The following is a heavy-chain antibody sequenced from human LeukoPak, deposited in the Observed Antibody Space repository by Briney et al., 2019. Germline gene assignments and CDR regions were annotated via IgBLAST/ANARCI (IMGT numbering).Heavy chain of an antibody. V-gene: IGHV3-7*04. Sequence: QTGGSLRLSCVASGFPFSSYWMTWVRQAPGKGLEWVANIKQDGSKKSYVDSVKGRFTISRDNAKNSLYLQMNSLRAEDTAIYYCTRVGYIDEGIDYWDQGTLITVSS. D-gene: IGHD5-24*01. CDR1: GFPFSSYW. CDR3: TRVGYIDEGIDY. J-gene: IGHJ4*02. CDR2: IKQDGSKK.